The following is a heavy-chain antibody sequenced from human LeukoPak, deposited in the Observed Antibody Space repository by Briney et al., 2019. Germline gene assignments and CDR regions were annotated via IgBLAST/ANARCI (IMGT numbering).Heavy chain of an antibody. CDR1: GDSISSYY. CDR3: ASGTAAAGWFYFDY. V-gene: IGHV4-4*07. D-gene: IGHD6-13*01. Sequence: SETLSLTCTISGDSISSYYWSWIRQPAGKGLEWIGRIYTSGKTNYNPSLKSRVTMSVDTSKNQFSLKLTAVTAADTATYYCASGTAAAGWFYFDYWGQGTLVTVSS. CDR2: IYTSGKT. J-gene: IGHJ4*02.